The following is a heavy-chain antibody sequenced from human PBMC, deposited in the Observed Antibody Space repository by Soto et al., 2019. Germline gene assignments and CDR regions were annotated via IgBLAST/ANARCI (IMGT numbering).Heavy chain of an antibody. CDR3: AGRSGYYSRSVDP. J-gene: IGHJ5*02. V-gene: IGHV3-53*01. Sequence: EVQLVESGGGLIQPGGSLRLSCAASGFTVRSNYMSWVRQAPGKGLEWVSVIYSGGSTYYADSVKGRFTISRDNSKNTLYLQMNSLRAEDTAVYYCAGRSGYYSRSVDPWGQGTLVTVSS. CDR2: IYSGGST. D-gene: IGHD3-22*01. CDR1: GFTVRSNY.